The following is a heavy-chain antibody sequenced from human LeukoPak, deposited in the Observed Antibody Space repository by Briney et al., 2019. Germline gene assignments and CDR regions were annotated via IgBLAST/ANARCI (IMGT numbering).Heavy chain of an antibody. D-gene: IGHD3-22*01. J-gene: IGHJ4*02. CDR1: GFTFSSYW. Sequence: GGSLRLSCAASGFTFSSYWMHWVRQAPGKGLVWVSRINSDGSSTSYADSVKGRFTISRDNAKNTLYLQMNSLRAEDTAVYYCARDRDSSGYDYLFDYWGQGTLVTVSS. CDR3: ARDRDSSGYDYLFDY. V-gene: IGHV3-74*01. CDR2: INSDGSST.